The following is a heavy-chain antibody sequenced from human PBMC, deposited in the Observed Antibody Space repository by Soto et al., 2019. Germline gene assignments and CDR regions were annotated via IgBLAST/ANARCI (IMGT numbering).Heavy chain of an antibody. CDR3: ANAARIAVAGTGVGFDY. J-gene: IGHJ4*02. V-gene: IGHV3-23*01. Sequence: GGSLRLSCAASGFTFSSYAMSWVRQAPGKGLEWVSAISGSGGSTYYADSVKGRFTISRDNPKNTLYLQMNSLRAEDTAVYYCANAARIAVAGTGVGFDYWGQGTLVTVSS. CDR2: ISGSGGST. CDR1: GFTFSSYA. D-gene: IGHD6-19*01.